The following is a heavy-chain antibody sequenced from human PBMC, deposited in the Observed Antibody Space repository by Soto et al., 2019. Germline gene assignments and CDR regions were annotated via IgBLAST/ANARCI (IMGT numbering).Heavy chain of an antibody. CDR1: GDSLGGYY. Sequence: SETLSLTCTVSGDSLGGYYWSWIRQTPGKGLEWIGYTYFYDGTTKYNPSLKSRLSLSVDKSKRQFSLRLSSVTAADPAVYYSARPLWRSGDYLVFESWGQGTLVNVS. V-gene: IGHV4-59*08. CDR2: TYFYDGTT. CDR3: ARPLWRSGDYLVFES. D-gene: IGHD6-19*01. J-gene: IGHJ4*02.